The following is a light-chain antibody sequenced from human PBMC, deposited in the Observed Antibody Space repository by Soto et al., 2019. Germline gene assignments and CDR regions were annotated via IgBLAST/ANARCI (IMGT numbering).Light chain of an antibody. V-gene: IGLV2-14*03. J-gene: IGLJ1*01. CDR1: SSDVGAFHY. CDR2: DVS. CDR3: NSDTSNNTTV. Sequence: QTVLTQPASVCGSPGQAITISCSGSSSDVGAFHYVSWYQQHPGKAPKLMIFDVSNRPSGVSNRFSGSKSGNTAPLTISALRAEDPADYFCNSDTSNNTTVFGTGTKVTVL.